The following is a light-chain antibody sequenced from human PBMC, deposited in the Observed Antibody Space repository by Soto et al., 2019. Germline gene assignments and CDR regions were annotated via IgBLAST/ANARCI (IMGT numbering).Light chain of an antibody. CDR2: DTT. J-gene: IGLJ2*01. CDR3: GMWASSLRLVV. Sequence: QSVLTQPPSVSASPGQKVTISCSGSSSDIGNNYVSWYQQLPGTAPKLLIYDTTRRPSGIPDRFSGSKSGTSSTLAITGLQTGDEADYYCGMWASSLRLVVFGGGTKLTVL. CDR1: SSDIGNNY. V-gene: IGLV1-51*01.